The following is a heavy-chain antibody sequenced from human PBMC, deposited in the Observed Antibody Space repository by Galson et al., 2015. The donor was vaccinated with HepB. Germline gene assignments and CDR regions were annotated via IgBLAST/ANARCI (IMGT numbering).Heavy chain of an antibody. D-gene: IGHD5-18*01. CDR2: IWYDGSKK. Sequence: SLRLSCAASGFKFRNYGIHWVRQAPGKGLEWVAAIWYDGSKKYYADSVKGRFTISRDNSKDMLYLQMNTLRAEDTAVYYCAREFDPRGYNYGYILDYWGQGTLVTVSS. V-gene: IGHV3-33*08. CDR1: GFKFRNYG. CDR3: AREFDPRGYNYGYILDY. J-gene: IGHJ4*02.